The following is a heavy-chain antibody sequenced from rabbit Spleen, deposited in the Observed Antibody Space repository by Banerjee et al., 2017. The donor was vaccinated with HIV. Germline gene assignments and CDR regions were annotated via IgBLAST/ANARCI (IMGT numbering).Heavy chain of an antibody. J-gene: IGHJ4*01. V-gene: IGHV1S40*01. Sequence: QSLEESGGDLVKPGASLTLTCKASGFSFSSGYYMCWVRQAPGKGLEWIACIYGGDDGRTYYANWARGRFTISKTSSTTVTLQMTSLTAADTAIYFCAREFDNGGFDPNLWGPGTLVTVS. D-gene: IGHD5-1*01. CDR3: AREFDNGGFDPNL. CDR1: GFSFSSGYY. CDR2: IYGGDDGRT.